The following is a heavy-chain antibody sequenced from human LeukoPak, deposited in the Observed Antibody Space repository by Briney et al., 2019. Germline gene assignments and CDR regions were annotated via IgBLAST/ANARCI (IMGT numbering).Heavy chain of an antibody. CDR3: AKDAMAGTGTFDY. Sequence: GASVKVSCKASGGTFSSYAISWVRQAPGQGLEWMGGIIPIFGTANYAQKFQGRVTITADKSTSTACMELSSLRFEDTAVYYCAKDAMAGTGTFDYWGQGTLVTVSS. V-gene: IGHV1-69*06. CDR1: GGTFSSYA. J-gene: IGHJ4*02. CDR2: IIPIFGTA. D-gene: IGHD6-19*01.